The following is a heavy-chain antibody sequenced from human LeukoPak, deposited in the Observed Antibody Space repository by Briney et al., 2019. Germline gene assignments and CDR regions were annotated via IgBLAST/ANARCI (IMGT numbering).Heavy chain of an antibody. D-gene: IGHD3-22*01. CDR1: GYTFTTYE. CDR3: ARGRTTQSYASSGFYPRDY. Sequence: ASVKVSCKASGYTFTTYEISWVRQAPGQGLQWLGMINPRGGSTAYAQMLQGRLTMTTDMSTRTVYMERNSLTSEDTAVYYCARGRTTQSYASSGFYPRDYWGQGTLVTASS. CDR2: INPRGGST. V-gene: IGHV1-46*01. J-gene: IGHJ4*02.